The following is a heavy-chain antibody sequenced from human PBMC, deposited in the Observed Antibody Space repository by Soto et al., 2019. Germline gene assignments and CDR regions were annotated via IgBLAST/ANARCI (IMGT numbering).Heavy chain of an antibody. CDR2: ISSGGST. V-gene: IGHV3-66*01. Sequence: EVQLVESEGGLVQPGGSLRLSCAASGFTVSNLYMTWVRQAPGKGLQWVAVISSGGSTYYADSVNGRFTISRDNSKNTLYLEMNSLRAEDTAVYYCARDTLGGAYDFLHGGQGTLVTVSS. D-gene: IGHD3-3*01. CDR1: GFTVSNLY. J-gene: IGHJ4*02. CDR3: ARDTLGGAYDFLH.